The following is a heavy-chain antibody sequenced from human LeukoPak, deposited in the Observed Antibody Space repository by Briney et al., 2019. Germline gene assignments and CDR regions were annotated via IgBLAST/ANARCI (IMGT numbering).Heavy chain of an antibody. CDR2: IRGSGGTT. Sequence: GGSLRLSCAASGFTFSSFAMSWVRQAPGKGLELVSDIRGSGGTTSYADSVKGRFTISRDISRNTLYLQMNSLRAEDTAVYYCAKDRLDSGSYSWDYWGRGTLVTVSS. D-gene: IGHD1-26*01. CDR3: AKDRLDSGSYSWDY. CDR1: GFTFSSFA. J-gene: IGHJ4*02. V-gene: IGHV3-23*01.